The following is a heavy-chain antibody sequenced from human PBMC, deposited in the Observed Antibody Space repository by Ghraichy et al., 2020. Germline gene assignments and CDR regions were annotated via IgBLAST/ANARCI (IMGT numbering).Heavy chain of an antibody. V-gene: IGHV3-74*01. CDR1: GFTFNSYW. J-gene: IGHJ4*02. D-gene: IGHD5-18*01. CDR3: VRGLRNSLDY. CDR2: LSSDAGII. Sequence: GGSLRLSCAASGFTFNSYWMHWVRQVPGKGLVWVSRLSSDAGIIDYADSVKGRFTISRDNAKDTLSLQLNSLRADDTAVYYCVRGLRNSLDYWGQGTVVTGSP.